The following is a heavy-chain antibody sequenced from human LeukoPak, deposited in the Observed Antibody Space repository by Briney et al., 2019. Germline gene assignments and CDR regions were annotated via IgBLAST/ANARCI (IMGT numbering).Heavy chain of an antibody. CDR3: ARDYYDSRYNWFDP. D-gene: IGHD3-22*01. Sequence: SETLSLTCTVSGGSISSYYWSWIRQPPGKGLERIGYIYYSGSTNYNPSLKSRVTISVDTSKNQFSLKLSSVTAADTAVYYCARDYYDSRYNWFDPWGQGTLVTVSS. J-gene: IGHJ5*02. V-gene: IGHV4-59*01. CDR1: GGSISSYY. CDR2: IYYSGST.